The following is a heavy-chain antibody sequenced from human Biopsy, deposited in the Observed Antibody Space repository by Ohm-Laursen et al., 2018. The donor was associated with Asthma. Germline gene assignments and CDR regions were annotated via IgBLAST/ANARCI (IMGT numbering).Heavy chain of an antibody. CDR1: GGTFSRYA. CDR2: IIPIFGPT. D-gene: IGHD3-3*01. V-gene: IGHV1-69*05. J-gene: IGHJ4*02. Sequence: SSVKVSCKASGGTFSRYAISWVRQAPGQGLEWMGGIIPIFGPTNYAQKFQGRVTITRDTSASTAYMELSSLRSEDTAVYYGVRDGARIAIFGVGDYFDYWGQGTLVTVSS. CDR3: VRDGARIAIFGVGDYFDY.